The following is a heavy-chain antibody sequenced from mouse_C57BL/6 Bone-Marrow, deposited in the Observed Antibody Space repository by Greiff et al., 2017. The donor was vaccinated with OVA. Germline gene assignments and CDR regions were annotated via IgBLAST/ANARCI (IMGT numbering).Heavy chain of an antibody. J-gene: IGHJ3*01. CDR1: GYTFTGYW. CDR3: ARCSLYYAWFAY. D-gene: IGHD2-1*01. CDR2: ILPGSGST. Sequence: LQQSGASVKLSCKATGYTFTGYWIEWVKQRPGHGLEWIGEILPGSGSTNYNEKFKGKATFTADTSSNTAYMQLSSLTTEDSAIYYCARCSLYYAWFAYWGQGTLVTVSA. V-gene: IGHV1-9*01.